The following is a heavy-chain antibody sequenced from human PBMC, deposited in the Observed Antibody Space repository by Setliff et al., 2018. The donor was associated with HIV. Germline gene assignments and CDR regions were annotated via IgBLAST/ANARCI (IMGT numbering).Heavy chain of an antibody. Sequence: SVKVSCKASGGTFNRYVIGWVRQAPGQGLEWMGGTIPIFATGNFAQKFQGRVTITTDESTSTAYMELSSLRSEDTAVYFCATGDSSMTLVTYFDYWGQGTLVTVSS. J-gene: IGHJ4*02. V-gene: IGHV1-69*05. D-gene: IGHD4-17*01. CDR1: GGTFNRYV. CDR3: ATGDSSMTLVTYFDY. CDR2: TIPIFATG.